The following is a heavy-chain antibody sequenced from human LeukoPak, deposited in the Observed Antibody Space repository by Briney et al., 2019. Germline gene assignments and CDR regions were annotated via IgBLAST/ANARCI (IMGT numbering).Heavy chain of an antibody. D-gene: IGHD5-18*01. CDR3: ARDQGYRYGYGDFDY. J-gene: IGHJ4*02. CDR2: IIPIFGTA. Sequence: VASVKVSCKASGGTFRSYAISQVRQAPGQGLEWMGGIIPIFGTANYAQKFQGRVTITADESTSTAYMELSSLRSEDTAVYYCARDQGYRYGYGDFDYWGQGTLVTVSS. CDR1: GGTFRSYA. V-gene: IGHV1-69*13.